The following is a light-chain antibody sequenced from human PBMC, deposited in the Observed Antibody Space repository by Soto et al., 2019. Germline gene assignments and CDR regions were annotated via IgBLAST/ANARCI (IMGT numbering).Light chain of an antibody. CDR2: LGS. V-gene: IGKV2-28*01. J-gene: IGKJ3*01. CDR1: HSLLHSNGYNY. Sequence: DILMTQSPLSLPVTPGEPASISCRSSHSLLHSNGYNYLDWYLQKPGQSPQLLIYLGSNRASGVPDRFSGSGSGTDFTLKISRVEAEDVGVYYCMQALQTPFTFGPGTKVDIK. CDR3: MQALQTPFT.